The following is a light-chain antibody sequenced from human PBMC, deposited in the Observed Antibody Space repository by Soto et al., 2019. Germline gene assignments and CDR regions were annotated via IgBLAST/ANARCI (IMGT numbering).Light chain of an antibody. J-gene: IGLJ1*01. Sequence: QSVLTQPPSASATPGQRVSISCSGTNSNVGSHYVYWYQLLPGTAPKLLIYRTNQRPSGVPDRFSGSKSGTSASLAISGLRSDDEADYYCAVWDDSLSGRLFGTGTKLTVL. V-gene: IGLV1-47*01. CDR1: NSNVGSHY. CDR3: AVWDDSLSGRL. CDR2: RTN.